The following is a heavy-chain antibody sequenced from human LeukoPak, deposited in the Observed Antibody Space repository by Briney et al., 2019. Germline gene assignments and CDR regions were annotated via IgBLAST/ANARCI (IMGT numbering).Heavy chain of an antibody. V-gene: IGHV3-30-3*01. Sequence: GGSLRLSCAASGFTFSNAWMSWVRQAPGKGLEWVAVISYDGSNKYYADSVKGRFTISRDNSKNTLYLQMNSLRAEDTAVYYCARVTLRFLEWPSPLDYWGQGTLVTVSS. CDR2: ISYDGSNK. CDR3: ARVTLRFLEWPSPLDY. D-gene: IGHD3-3*01. CDR1: GFTFSNAW. J-gene: IGHJ4*02.